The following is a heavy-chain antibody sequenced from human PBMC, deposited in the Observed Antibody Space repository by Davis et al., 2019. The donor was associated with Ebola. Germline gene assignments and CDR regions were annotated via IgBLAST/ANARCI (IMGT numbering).Heavy chain of an antibody. J-gene: IGHJ6*02. V-gene: IGHV1-46*03. CDR1: GYTFTSYY. Sequence: AASVKVSCKASGYTFTSYYMHWVRQAPGQGLEWMGIINPSGGSTSYAQKFQGRVTMTRDTSTSTVYMELSSLRSEDTAVYYCAGGGYSYAHTYYYYGMDVWGQGTTVTVSS. CDR3: AGGGYSYAHTYYYYGMDV. CDR2: INPSGGST. D-gene: IGHD5-18*01.